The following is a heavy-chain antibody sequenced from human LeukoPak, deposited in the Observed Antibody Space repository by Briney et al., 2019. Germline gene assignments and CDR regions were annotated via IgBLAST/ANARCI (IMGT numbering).Heavy chain of an antibody. V-gene: IGHV3-30*04. CDR1: GFTFSSYA. CDR3: ARGGSGSYYNVRPVDY. Sequence: PGGSLRLSCAASGFTFSSYAMHWVRQAPGKGLEGVAVISYDGSNKYYADPVKGRFTISRDNSKNTLYLQMNSLRAEDTAVYYCARGGSGSYYNVRPVDYWGQGTLVTVSS. CDR2: ISYDGSNK. D-gene: IGHD3-10*01. J-gene: IGHJ4*02.